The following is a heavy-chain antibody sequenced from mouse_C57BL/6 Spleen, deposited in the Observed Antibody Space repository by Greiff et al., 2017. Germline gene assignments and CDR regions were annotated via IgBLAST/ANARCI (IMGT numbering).Heavy chain of an antibody. D-gene: IGHD1-1*01. CDR3: ARRDDYGSGYGFAY. V-gene: IGHV1-18*01. Sequence: EVQLQQSGPELVKPGASVKIPCKASGYTFTDYNMDWVKQSHGKSLEWIGDINPNNGGTIYNQKFKGKATLTVDKSSSTAYMELRSLTSEDTAVYYCARRDDYGSGYGFAYWGQGTLVTVSA. CDR1: GYTFTDYN. CDR2: INPNNGGT. J-gene: IGHJ3*01.